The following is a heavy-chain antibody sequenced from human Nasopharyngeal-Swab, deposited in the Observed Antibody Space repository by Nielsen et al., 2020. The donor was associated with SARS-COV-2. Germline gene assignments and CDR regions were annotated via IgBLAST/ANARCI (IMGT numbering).Heavy chain of an antibody. CDR1: GLTVSSTY. Sequence: GESLKISCAVSGLTVSSTYMSWVRQAPGKGLEWVSVTEIGGTTHYADSVKGRFSISRDSSTNTLYLQMNSLRAEDTAVYYCAREDYGGNIDCWGQGTLVTVSS. CDR3: AREDYGGNIDC. CDR2: TEIGGTT. J-gene: IGHJ4*02. V-gene: IGHV3-53*01. D-gene: IGHD4-23*01.